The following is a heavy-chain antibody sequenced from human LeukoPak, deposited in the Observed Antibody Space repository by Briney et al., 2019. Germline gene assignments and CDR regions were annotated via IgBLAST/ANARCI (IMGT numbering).Heavy chain of an antibody. D-gene: IGHD6-19*01. CDR3: AKEGDRGIVVADYFDF. J-gene: IGHJ4*02. Sequence: GSLSLSFAAPGFPFNLYFMALVRPAPGNGLEWVSVIDGSGGTTFYAGSVKGRFAISRDNSENTLYLQMSSLRADDTAVYYCAKEGDRGIVVADYFDFWGQGTLVTVSS. CDR1: GFPFNLYF. CDR2: IDGSGGTT. V-gene: IGHV3-23*01.